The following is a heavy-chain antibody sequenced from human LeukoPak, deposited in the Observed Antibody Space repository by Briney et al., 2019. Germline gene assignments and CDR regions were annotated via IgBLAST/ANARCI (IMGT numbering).Heavy chain of an antibody. J-gene: IGHJ6*03. CDR2: ISWSSGII. V-gene: IGHV3-9*01. Sequence: GGSLRLSCAASGFIFDDHGMHWVRQAPGKGLEWVSGISWSSGIIGYADSVKGRFTISRDNSKNTLYLQMNSLRAEDTAVYYCAKPQGYYYYMDVWGKGTTVTVSS. CDR1: GFIFDDHG. CDR3: AKPQGYYYYMDV.